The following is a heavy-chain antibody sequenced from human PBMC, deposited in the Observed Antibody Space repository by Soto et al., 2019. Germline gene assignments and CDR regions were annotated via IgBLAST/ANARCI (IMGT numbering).Heavy chain of an antibody. D-gene: IGHD1-26*01. CDR1: RDTFTSYY. V-gene: IGHV1-46*01. CDR3: ARSSGGNFGIIIEGTNWFAP. J-gene: IGHJ5*02. CDR2: INPHGGST. Sequence: ASVKVSCKAPRDTFTSYYINWVRRAPGQGREWMGVINPHGGSTAYAQKFKGRVTLTRDTSASTVYMEVSSLTSEDTAMYYCARSSGGNFGIIIEGTNWFAPWGQGTLVTAPQ.